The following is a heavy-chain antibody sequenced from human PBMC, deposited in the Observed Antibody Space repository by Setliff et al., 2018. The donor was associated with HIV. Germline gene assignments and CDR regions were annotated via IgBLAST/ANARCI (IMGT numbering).Heavy chain of an antibody. D-gene: IGHD1-7*01. CDR2: IKQDGSEK. Sequence: PGGSLRLSCAASGFTLSNFWMTWVRQAPGKGLEWVASIKQDGSEKYYVDSVKGRFTISRDNAKNSLYLQMNSLRAEDTAVYYCATDRGTYWGQGTLVTVSS. CDR1: GFTLSNFW. CDR3: ATDRGTY. V-gene: IGHV3-7*03. J-gene: IGHJ4*02.